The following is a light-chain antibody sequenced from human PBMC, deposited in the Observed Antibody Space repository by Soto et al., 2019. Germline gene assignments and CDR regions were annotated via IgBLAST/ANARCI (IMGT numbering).Light chain of an antibody. Sequence: DIQMTQSPSSLSASVGDRVTITCRASQNISKYLNWYQQKVVTAPKLLIYSASSLQSGVPSRFSGRGSGNDFTLPISRLQPEDFATYSCQQSFSTPWTFGQWTKVEMK. CDR3: QQSFSTPWT. CDR2: SAS. CDR1: QNISKY. V-gene: IGKV1-39*01. J-gene: IGKJ1*01.